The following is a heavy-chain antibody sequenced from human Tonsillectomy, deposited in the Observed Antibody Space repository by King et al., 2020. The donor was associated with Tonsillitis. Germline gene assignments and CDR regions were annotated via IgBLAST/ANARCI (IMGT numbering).Heavy chain of an antibody. CDR3: ARYYGSGSYLDY. CDR2: ISSSGSII. J-gene: IGHJ4*02. Sequence: VQLVESGGGLVQPGGSLRLSCAASGFTFSRYEMNWVRQAPGKGLEWVSYISSSGSIIQYADSVKGRFTISRDNAKNSLYLQMNSLRAEDTAVYYFARYYGSGSYLDYWGQGTLVTVSS. D-gene: IGHD3-10*01. CDR1: GFTFSRYE. V-gene: IGHV3-48*03.